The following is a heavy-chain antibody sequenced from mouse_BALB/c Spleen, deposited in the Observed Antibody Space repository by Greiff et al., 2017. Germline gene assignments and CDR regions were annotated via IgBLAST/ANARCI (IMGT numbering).Heavy chain of an antibody. V-gene: IGHV1-14*01. CDR2: INPYNDGT. D-gene: IGHD1-1*01. CDR1: GYTFTSYV. CDR3: ARRGVVARSYYAMDY. Sequence: EVQLQQSGPELVKPGASVKMSCTASGYTFTSYVMHWVKQQPGQGLEWIGYINPYNDGTKYNEKFKGKATLTSDKSSSTAYMEHSSLTSEDSAVYYCARRGVVARSYYAMDYWGQGTTVTVSS. J-gene: IGHJ4*01.